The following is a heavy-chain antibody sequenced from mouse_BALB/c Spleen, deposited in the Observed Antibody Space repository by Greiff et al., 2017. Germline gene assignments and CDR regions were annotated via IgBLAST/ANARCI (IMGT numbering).Heavy chain of an antibody. D-gene: IGHD2-1*01. CDR1: GFTFSSFG. Sequence: EVKVVESGGGLVQPGGSRTLSCAASGFTFSSFGMHWVRQAPEKGLEWVAYISSGSSTIYYADTVKGRFTISRDNPKNTLFLQMTSLRSEDTAMYYCARGNCPAWFADWGQGTLVTVSA. J-gene: IGHJ3*01. CDR3: ARGNCPAWFAD. CDR2: ISSGSSTI. V-gene: IGHV5-17*02.